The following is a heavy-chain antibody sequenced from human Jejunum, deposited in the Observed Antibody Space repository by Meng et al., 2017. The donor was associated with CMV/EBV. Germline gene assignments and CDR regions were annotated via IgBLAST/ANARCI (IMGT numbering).Heavy chain of an antibody. CDR2: INDDGTWS. CDR1: GFTFGSSW. J-gene: IGHJ4*02. CDR3: EGGDGY. V-gene: IGHV3-7*04. Sequence: LRLSCAASGFTFGSSWMSWVRQAPGRGLEWVANINDDGTWSQYVDSVKGRFIISRDNPQNSLYLQINRLRVDDTAMYFCEGGDGYWGRGTLVTVSS.